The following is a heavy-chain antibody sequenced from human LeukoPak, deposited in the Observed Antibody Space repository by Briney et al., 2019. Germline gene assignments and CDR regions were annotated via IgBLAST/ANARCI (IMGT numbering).Heavy chain of an antibody. CDR2: MNPNSGNT. D-gene: IGHD3-10*01. CDR3: ARVQRVTFPLNYYFDC. J-gene: IGHJ4*02. CDR1: GYSFTSYD. V-gene: IGHV1-8*01. Sequence: ASVKVSCKASGYSFTSYDINWVRQATGQGLEWMGWMNPNSGNTGYAQKFQGRVTMTRSTSISTAYMELRSLRSEDTAVYYCARVQRVTFPLNYYFDCWGQGTLVTVSS.